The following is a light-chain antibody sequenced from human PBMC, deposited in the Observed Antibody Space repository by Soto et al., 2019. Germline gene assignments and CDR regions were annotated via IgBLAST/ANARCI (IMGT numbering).Light chain of an antibody. CDR3: AAWDDSLNGQVV. CDR1: SSNIGSNT. Sequence: QSVLTQPPSASGTPGQGVTISCSGSSSNIGSNTVNWYQQLPGTAPKLLIYSNNQQPSGVPDRFSGSKSGTSASLAISGLQSEDEADYYCAAWDDSLNGQVVFGGGTKLTVL. CDR2: SNN. V-gene: IGLV1-44*01. J-gene: IGLJ2*01.